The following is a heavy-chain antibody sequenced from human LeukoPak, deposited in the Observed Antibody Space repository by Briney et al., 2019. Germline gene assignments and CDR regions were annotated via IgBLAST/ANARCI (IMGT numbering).Heavy chain of an antibody. CDR2: INPNSGGT. J-gene: IGHJ4*02. CDR3: ARSYDFWSGYYCGY. Sequence: ASVKVSCKASGYTFTGYYMHWVRQAPGQGLERMGWINPNSGGTNYAQKFQGRVTMTRDTSISTAYMELSRLRSDDTAVYYCARSYDFWSGYYCGYWGQGTLVTVSS. D-gene: IGHD3-3*01. CDR1: GYTFTGYY. V-gene: IGHV1-2*02.